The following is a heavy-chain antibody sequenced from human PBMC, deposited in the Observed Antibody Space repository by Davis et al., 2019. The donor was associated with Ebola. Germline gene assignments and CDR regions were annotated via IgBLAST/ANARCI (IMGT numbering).Heavy chain of an antibody. V-gene: IGHV2-70*04. D-gene: IGHD3-16*01. CDR2: IDWDGEK. Sequence: SGPTLVKPTQTLTLTCNFSGFSLSTGGMRVSWIRQPPGKALEWLAHIDWDGEKFYSTSLKTRLTISKDTYKNQVVLTMTNLAPVDTATYYCARLGDYYYVDVWGKGTTVTVTS. J-gene: IGHJ6*03. CDR3: ARLGDYYYVDV. CDR1: GFSLSTGGMR.